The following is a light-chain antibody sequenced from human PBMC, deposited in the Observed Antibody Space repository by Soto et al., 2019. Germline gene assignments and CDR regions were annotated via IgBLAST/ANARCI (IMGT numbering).Light chain of an antibody. J-gene: IGKJ5*01. V-gene: IGKV3-20*01. CDR1: QSVSSSY. CDR2: GAS. CDR3: QQYGSSPPIT. Sequence: EIVMTQSPATLSVSPGERATLSCRASQSVSSSYLAWYQQKPGQAPRLLIYGASSRATGIPDRFSGSGSGTDFTLTISSMEPEDFAVYYCQQYGSSPPITFGQGTRLEIK.